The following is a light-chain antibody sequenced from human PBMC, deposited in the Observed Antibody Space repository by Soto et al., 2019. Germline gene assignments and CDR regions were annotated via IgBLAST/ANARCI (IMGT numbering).Light chain of an antibody. V-gene: IGKV1-16*02. CDR2: GAS. J-gene: IGKJ2*01. CDR3: KQYYANPYT. Sequence: DIQMTQAPSSLSASVGDRVTIICRASQVFSIYIVWIQQKTGKSPMSLIYGASSLQRGFPSKSNGSTSGTEFTLTINSLPPADFATYYCKQYYANPYTVGQGT. CDR1: QVFSIY.